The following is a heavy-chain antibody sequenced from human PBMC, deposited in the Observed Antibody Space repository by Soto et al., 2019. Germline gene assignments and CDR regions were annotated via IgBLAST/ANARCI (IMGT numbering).Heavy chain of an antibody. V-gene: IGHV4-30-4*02. D-gene: IGHD1-26*01. CDR1: GGSISSGDYY. CDR2: IYYSGST. J-gene: IGHJ4*02. Sequence: PSDTLSLACTVSGGSISSGDYYWSWIRQPPGKGLEWIGYIYYSGSTYYNPSLKSRVTISVDTSKNQFSLKLSSVTAADTAVYYCARGVDSGSYYNNRIFDYSGQGTLGTVSS. CDR3: ARGVDSGSYYNNRIFDY.